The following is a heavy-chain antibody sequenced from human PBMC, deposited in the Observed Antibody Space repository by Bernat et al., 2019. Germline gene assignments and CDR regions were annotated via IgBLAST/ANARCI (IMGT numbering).Heavy chain of an antibody. Sequence: EVQLVESGGGVVQPGGSLRLSCAASGFTCSSYAMHWVRQAPGKGLQWVSYITCSGRTIYYAGSVRGRFTISRDNTKNSLYLQMNSLRAEDTAVYYCARIYYDDVSEFDNWGQGTMVAVSS. D-gene: IGHD3-22*01. CDR1: GFTCSSYA. J-gene: IGHJ3*02. CDR3: ARIYYDDVSEFDN. CDR2: ITCSGRTI. V-gene: IGHV3-48*03.